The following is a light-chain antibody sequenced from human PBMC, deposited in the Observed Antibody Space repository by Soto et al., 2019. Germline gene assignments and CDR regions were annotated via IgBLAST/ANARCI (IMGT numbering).Light chain of an antibody. CDR3: SSYTTSSTRV. J-gene: IGLJ3*02. CDR1: NSDVGGYAY. CDR2: EVS. V-gene: IGLV2-14*01. Sequence: QSALTQPASVSGSPGQSITISCTGTNSDVGGYAYVSWYQQHPGKAPKLLIYEVSNRPSGVSNRFSGSKSGNTASLTISGLQAEDEADYYCSSYTTSSTRVFGGGTQLTVL.